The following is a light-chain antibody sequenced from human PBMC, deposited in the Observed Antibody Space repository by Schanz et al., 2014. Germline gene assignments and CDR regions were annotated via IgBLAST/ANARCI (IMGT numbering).Light chain of an antibody. CDR3: QQYETSPAT. CDR2: GAS. V-gene: IGKV3-20*01. CDR1: QNVDSVY. J-gene: IGKJ1*01. Sequence: ENVLTQSPGTLSLSPGERAALSCRASQNVDSVYLAWYQQKPGQAPRLLIFGASTRATGIPDRFSGGGSGTDFTLTISRLEPEDFAVYYCQQYETSPATFGQGTKVDIK.